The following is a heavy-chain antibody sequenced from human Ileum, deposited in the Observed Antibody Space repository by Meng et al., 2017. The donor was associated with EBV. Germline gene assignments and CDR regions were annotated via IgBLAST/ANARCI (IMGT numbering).Heavy chain of an antibody. D-gene: IGHD3-22*01. V-gene: IGHV2-5*02. Sequence: QITFKESGPTRVKPXXTLKQTCTFSGFSLTANPVGVAWIRQPPGKALEWLAVIYWDDDKRYSPSLKSRLTITKDSSKNQVVLTMTNMDPVDTATYYCTHRPMTSAYYYFDYWGQGTLVTVSS. CDR2: IYWDDDK. J-gene: IGHJ4*02. CDR1: GFSLTANPVG. CDR3: THRPMTSAYYYFDY.